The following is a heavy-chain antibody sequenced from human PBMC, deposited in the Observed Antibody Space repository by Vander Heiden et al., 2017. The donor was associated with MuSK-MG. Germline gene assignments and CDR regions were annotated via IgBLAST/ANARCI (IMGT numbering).Heavy chain of an antibody. V-gene: IGHV3-30*04. D-gene: IGHD3-10*01. CDR3: ERGAVYDSGSFYRDWFVS. Sequence: QVQLVESGGGVVQPGRSLRLSCAAPGFTFTTSSLYWIPQAPGKGLEWVAFISYDGSNNHYAESVKGRFTVSRDNSKNTLFLQMNSLRPEDTAVYYCERGAVYDSGSFYRDWFVSWGQVTLVTMS. J-gene: IGHJ5*01. CDR1: GFTFTTSS. CDR2: ISYDGSNN.